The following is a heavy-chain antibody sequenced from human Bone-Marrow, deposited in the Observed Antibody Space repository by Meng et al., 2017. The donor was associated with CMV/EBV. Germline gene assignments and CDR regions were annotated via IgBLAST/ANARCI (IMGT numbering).Heavy chain of an antibody. Sequence: GGSLRLSCAASGFTFSSYEMNWVRQAPGKGLEWVSYITSSGATIYYADSVKGRFTISRDNAKNSLYLQMNSLRAEDTAVYYCAREDSSSSWDYYYGMDVWGQGTTVTVSS. CDR1: GFTFSSYE. V-gene: IGHV3-48*03. D-gene: IGHD6-6*01. CDR2: ITSSGATI. J-gene: IGHJ6*02. CDR3: AREDSSSSWDYYYGMDV.